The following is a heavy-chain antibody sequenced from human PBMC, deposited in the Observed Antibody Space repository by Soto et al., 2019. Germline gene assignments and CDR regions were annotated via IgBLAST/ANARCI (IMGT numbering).Heavy chain of an antibody. Sequence: SETLSLTCTVSGGSISSSSYYWGWIRQPPGKGLEWIGSIYYSGSTYYNPSLKSRVTISVDTSKNQFSLKLSSVTAADTAVYYCARRGSSSWYGYWGQGTLVTDPS. CDR3: ARRGSSSWYGY. D-gene: IGHD6-13*01. J-gene: IGHJ4*02. CDR1: GGSISSSSYY. CDR2: IYYSGST. V-gene: IGHV4-39*01.